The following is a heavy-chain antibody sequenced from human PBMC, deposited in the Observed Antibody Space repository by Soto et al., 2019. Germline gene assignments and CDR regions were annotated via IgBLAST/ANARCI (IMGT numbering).Heavy chain of an antibody. J-gene: IGHJ6*02. Sequence: QVQLQESGPGLVKPSQTLSLTCTVSGGSISSGGYYWSWIRQHPGKGLEWIGYIYYSGSTYYNPSLQSPVTISGGTAKDPFSLKLSPVAAGDTGVYLCARDSGAAIPLYFYYGMDGWGQGTTVTVPS. CDR1: GGSISSGGYY. CDR3: ARDSGAAIPLYFYYGMDG. D-gene: IGHD2-21*01. V-gene: IGHV4-31*01. CDR2: IYYSGST.